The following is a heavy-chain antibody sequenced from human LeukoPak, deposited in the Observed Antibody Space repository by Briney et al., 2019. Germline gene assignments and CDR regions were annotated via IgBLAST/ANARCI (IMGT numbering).Heavy chain of an antibody. V-gene: IGHV1-24*01. J-gene: IGHJ5*02. CDR2: FDPEDGET. Sequence: ASVKVSCKVSGYTLTELSMHWVRQAPGKGLEWMGGFDPEDGETIYAQKFQGRVTMTEDTSTDTAYMELSSLRSEDTAVYYCATVGDTILGVVTLTNWFDPWGQGTLVTVSS. D-gene: IGHD3-3*01. CDR1: GYTLTELS. CDR3: ATVGDTILGVVTLTNWFDP.